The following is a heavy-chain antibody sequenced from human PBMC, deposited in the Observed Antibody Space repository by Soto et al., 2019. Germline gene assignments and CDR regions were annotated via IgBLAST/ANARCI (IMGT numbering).Heavy chain of an antibody. CDR2: IIPILGIA. V-gene: IGHV1-69*02. CDR1: GGTFSSYT. D-gene: IGHD2-21*01. Sequence: QVQLVQSGAEVKKPGSSVKVSCKASGGTFSSYTISWVRQAPGQGLEWMGRIIPILGIANYAQKFQGRVTITAAKSTSTAYMELSSLRSEDTAVYYCASPNPQRVSGFLFDYWGQGTLVTVSS. CDR3: ASPNPQRVSGFLFDY. J-gene: IGHJ4*02.